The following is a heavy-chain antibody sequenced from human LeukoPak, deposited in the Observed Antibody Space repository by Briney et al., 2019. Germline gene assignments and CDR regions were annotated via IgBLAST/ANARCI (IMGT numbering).Heavy chain of an antibody. CDR1: GGSISSGGYY. CDR2: IYYSGST. CDR3: ARDTEGPRDYYYYYGMDV. V-gene: IGHV4-31*03. J-gene: IGHJ6*04. Sequence: SETLSLTCTVSGGSISSGGYYWSWIRQHPGTGLEWIGYIYYSGSTYYNPSLKSRVTISVDTSKNQFSLKLSSVTAADTAVYYCARDTEGPRDYYYYYGMDVWGKGTTVTVPS.